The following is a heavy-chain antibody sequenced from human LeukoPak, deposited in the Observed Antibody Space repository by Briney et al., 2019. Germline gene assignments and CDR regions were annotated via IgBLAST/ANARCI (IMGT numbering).Heavy chain of an antibody. CDR2: ISYDGSNK. CDR1: GFTFSSYG. Sequence: GGSLRLSCAASGFTFSSYGMHWVRQAPGKGLERVAVISYDGSNKYYADSVKGRFTISRDNSKNTLYLQMNSLRAEDTAVYYCAKDLKEDIVVVVAATPDYWGQGTLVTVSS. D-gene: IGHD2-15*01. J-gene: IGHJ4*02. V-gene: IGHV3-30*18. CDR3: AKDLKEDIVVVVAATPDY.